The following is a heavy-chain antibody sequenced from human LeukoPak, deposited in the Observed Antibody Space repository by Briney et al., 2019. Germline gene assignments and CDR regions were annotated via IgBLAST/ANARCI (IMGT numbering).Heavy chain of an antibody. J-gene: IGHJ5*02. CDR1: GFTFSSYS. D-gene: IGHD3-3*01. CDR3: ARDDYDFWSGYYTNPT. Sequence: GGSLRLSCAASGFTFSSYSMNWVRQAPGKGLEWVSSISSSSSYIYYADSVKGRFTISRDNAKNSLYLQMNSLRAEDTAVYYCARDDYDFWSGYYTNPTWGQGTLVTVSS. V-gene: IGHV3-21*01. CDR2: ISSSSSYI.